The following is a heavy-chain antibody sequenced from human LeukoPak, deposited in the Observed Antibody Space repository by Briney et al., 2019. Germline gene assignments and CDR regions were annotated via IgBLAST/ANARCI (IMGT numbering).Heavy chain of an antibody. J-gene: IGHJ4*02. CDR2: ISSSGSTI. Sequence: GGSLRLSCAASGFTFSDYYMSWIRQAPGKGLEWVSYISSSGSTIYYADSVKGRFIISRDNAKSSLYLQMNNLRAEDTAVYYCARGALHDILTGYSTWGQGTLVTVSS. D-gene: IGHD3-9*01. CDR3: ARGALHDILTGYST. V-gene: IGHV3-11*04. CDR1: GFTFSDYY.